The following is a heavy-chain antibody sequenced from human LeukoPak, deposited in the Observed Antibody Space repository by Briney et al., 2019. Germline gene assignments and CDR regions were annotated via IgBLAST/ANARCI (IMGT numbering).Heavy chain of an antibody. D-gene: IGHD5-18*01. V-gene: IGHV3-33*01. CDR3: AREVFVDTAMGFDY. J-gene: IGHJ4*02. Sequence: PGRSLRLSCAASGFTFSSYGMHWVRQAPGKGLEWVAVIWYDGSNKYYADSVKGRFTISRDNSKSTLYLQMNSLGAEDTAVYYCAREVFVDTAMGFDYWGQGTLVTVSS. CDR2: IWYDGSNK. CDR1: GFTFSSYG.